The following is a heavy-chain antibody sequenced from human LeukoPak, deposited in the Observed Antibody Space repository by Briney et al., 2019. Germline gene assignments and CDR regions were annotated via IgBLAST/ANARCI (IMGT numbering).Heavy chain of an antibody. J-gene: IGHJ4*02. Sequence: ASVKVSCKASGYTFTSYYMNSVRQAPGQGLEWMGIINPSGGSTSYAQKFQGRVTMTRDTSTSTVYMELSSLRSEDTAVYYCARVYPSGSYDYWGQGTLVTVSS. CDR1: GYTFTSYY. V-gene: IGHV1-46*01. CDR3: ARVYPSGSYDY. CDR2: INPSGGST. D-gene: IGHD1-26*01.